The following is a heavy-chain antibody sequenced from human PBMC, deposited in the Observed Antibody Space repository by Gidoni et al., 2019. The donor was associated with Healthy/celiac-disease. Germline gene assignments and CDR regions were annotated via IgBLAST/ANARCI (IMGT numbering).Heavy chain of an antibody. J-gene: IGHJ4*02. CDR3: ARAVDTAMVGYYFDY. Sequence: EVQLVETGGGLIQPGGSLRLSCAASGFTVSSNYMSWVRQAPGKGLEWVSVSYSGGSTYYADSVKGRFTISRDNSKNTLYLQMNSLRAEDTAVYYCARAVDTAMVGYYFDYWGQGTLVTVSS. CDR1: GFTVSSNY. CDR2: SYSGGST. V-gene: IGHV3-53*02. D-gene: IGHD5-18*01.